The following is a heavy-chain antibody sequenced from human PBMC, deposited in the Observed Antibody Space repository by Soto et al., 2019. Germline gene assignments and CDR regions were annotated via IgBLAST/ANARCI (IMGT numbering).Heavy chain of an antibody. CDR1: GYSFTSHY. V-gene: IGHV1-46*03. CDR2: IYPGGVNI. J-gene: IGHJ4*02. Sequence: GASVKVSCKAIGYSFTSHYIHCVRQAPGQGLEWMGTIYPGGVNIAYATEYAASVKGRFTISRDDSKKSVHLQMNSLKTDDTAVYYCARDEGGTYVYWGQGTLVTVSS. D-gene: IGHD1-26*01. CDR3: ARDEGGTYVY.